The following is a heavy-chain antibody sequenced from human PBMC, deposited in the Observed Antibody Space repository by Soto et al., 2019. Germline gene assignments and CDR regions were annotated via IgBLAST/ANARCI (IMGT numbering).Heavy chain of an antibody. CDR1: GFTFSSYA. CDR2: ISYDGSNK. CDR3: AKDTGGVGTIFGVVTTDYYGMDV. V-gene: IGHV3-30-3*01. Sequence: GGSLRLSCAASGFTFSSYAMHWVRQAPGKGLEWVAVISYDGSNKCYADSVKGRFTTSRDNSKNTLYLQMNSLRAEDTAVYYCAKDTGGVGTIFGVVTTDYYGMDVWGQGTTVTVSS. J-gene: IGHJ6*02. D-gene: IGHD3-3*01.